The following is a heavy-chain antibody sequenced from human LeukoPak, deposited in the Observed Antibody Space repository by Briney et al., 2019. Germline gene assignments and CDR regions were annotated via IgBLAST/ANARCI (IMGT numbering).Heavy chain of an antibody. CDR1: GYSFTSYC. V-gene: IGHV5-51*01. J-gene: IGHJ3*01. CDR3: GMSGDRVPLQDDVFDV. D-gene: IGHD1-26*01. Sequence: GESLKISCKVSGYSFTSYCIGWVRQMLGKGLEWMGIIYPGDSGPTYSPSFQGQVTISVDKSINTAYLQWSSLQALDTAMYYCGMSGDRVPLQDDVFDVWAQGTMVTVST. CDR2: IYPGDSGP.